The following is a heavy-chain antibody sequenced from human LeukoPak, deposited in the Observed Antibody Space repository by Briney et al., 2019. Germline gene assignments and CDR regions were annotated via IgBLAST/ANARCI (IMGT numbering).Heavy chain of an antibody. Sequence: SETLSLTCTVSGGSISSYYWSWIRQPPGKGLEWIGYIYYSGSTNYNPSLKSRVTISVDTSNNQFSLKLSSVTAADTAVYYCARVPHISYGLCYFDYWGQGTLVTVSA. D-gene: IGHD5-18*01. CDR3: ARVPHISYGLCYFDY. CDR1: GGSISSYY. J-gene: IGHJ4*02. CDR2: IYYSGST. V-gene: IGHV4-59*01.